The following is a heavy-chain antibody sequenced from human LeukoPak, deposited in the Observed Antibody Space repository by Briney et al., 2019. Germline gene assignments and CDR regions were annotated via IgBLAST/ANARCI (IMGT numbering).Heavy chain of an antibody. J-gene: IGHJ5*02. Sequence: LSLTCTVSGGSISSGDYYWSWIRQPPGKGLEWIGYIYYSGSTYYNPSLKSRVTISVDTSKNQFSLKLSSVTAADTAVYYCARGTRFFSGGTRANWFDPWGQGTLVTVSS. D-gene: IGHD3-3*01. CDR2: IYYSGST. CDR1: GGSISSGDYY. CDR3: ARGTRFFSGGTRANWFDP. V-gene: IGHV4-30-4*08.